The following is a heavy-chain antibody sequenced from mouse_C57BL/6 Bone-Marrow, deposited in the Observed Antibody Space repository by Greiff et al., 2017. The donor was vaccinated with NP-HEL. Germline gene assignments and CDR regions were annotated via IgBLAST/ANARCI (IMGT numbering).Heavy chain of an antibody. CDR1: GFSLTSYG. Sequence: VHLVESGPGLVQPSQSLSITCTVSGFSLTSYGVHWVRQSPGKGLEWLGVIWSGGSTDYNAAFISRLSISKDNSKSQVFFKMNSLQADDTAIYYCARTYYGSSYESYWYFDVWGTGTTVTVSS. J-gene: IGHJ1*03. CDR3: ARTYYGSSYESYWYFDV. D-gene: IGHD1-1*01. CDR2: IWSGGST. V-gene: IGHV2-2*01.